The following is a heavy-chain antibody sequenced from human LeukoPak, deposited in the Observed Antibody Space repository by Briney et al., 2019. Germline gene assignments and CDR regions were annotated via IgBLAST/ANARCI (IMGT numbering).Heavy chain of an antibody. CDR3: ARHTGRPQAGWFDP. Sequence: PGESLKISCKASGYSLSTYWVGWVRQMPGKGLEYMGIIFPGTSEVRYSPAFQGQVTISADKSLSSAYLQWTSLKASDSAMYYCARHTGRPQAGWFDPWGQGTLVTVSS. CDR1: GYSLSTYW. D-gene: IGHD3-10*01. V-gene: IGHV5-51*01. CDR2: IFPGTSEV. J-gene: IGHJ5*02.